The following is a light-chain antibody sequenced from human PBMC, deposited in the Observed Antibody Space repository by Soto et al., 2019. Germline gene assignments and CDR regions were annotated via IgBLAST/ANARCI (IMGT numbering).Light chain of an antibody. V-gene: IGLV1-51*01. CDR2: DNN. CDR1: SSNIGNNY. J-gene: IGLJ1*01. CDR3: GPWDSSLSAYYV. Sequence: QSVLTQPPSVSAAPGQKVTISCSGSSSNIGNNYVSWYQQLPGTAPKLLIYDNNKRPSGIPDRFSGSKSGTSATLGITGLQTGDEADYYCGPWDSSLSAYYVFGTGTKVTVL.